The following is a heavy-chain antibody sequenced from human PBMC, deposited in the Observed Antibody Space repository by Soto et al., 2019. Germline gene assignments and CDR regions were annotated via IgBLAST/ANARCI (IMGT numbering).Heavy chain of an antibody. D-gene: IGHD3-10*01. V-gene: IGHV4-31*03. CDR2: IYYSGST. CDR3: ARAHFGTMVRGANFDY. J-gene: IGHJ4*02. CDR1: GGSISSGGYY. Sequence: QVQLQESGPGLVKPSQTLSLTCTVSGGSISSGGYYWSWIRQHPGKGLEWIGYIYYSGSTYYNPSLKSRVTISVDTSKNQFSLKLSSVTAADTAVYYCARAHFGTMVRGANFDYWGQGTLVTVSS.